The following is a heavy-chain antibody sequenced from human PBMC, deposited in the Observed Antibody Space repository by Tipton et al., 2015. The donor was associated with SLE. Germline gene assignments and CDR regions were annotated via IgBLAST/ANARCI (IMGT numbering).Heavy chain of an antibody. CDR3: AGFWESGLQ. V-gene: IGHV4-59*03. D-gene: IGHD3-10*01. J-gene: IGHJ4*02. Sequence: TLSLTCTVSGGSISSYYWSWIRQPPGKGMAWIGYFYYSGSTNYNPPLKSRVTISVDKSKNKLSLRLTSVTAADTAVYYCAGFWESGLQWGQGTLVTVSS. CDR2: FYYSGST. CDR1: GGSISSYY.